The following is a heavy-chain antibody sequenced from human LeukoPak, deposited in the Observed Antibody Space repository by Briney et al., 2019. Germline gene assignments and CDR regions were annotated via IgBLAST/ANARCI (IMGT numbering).Heavy chain of an antibody. CDR1: GGSFSGYY. Sequence: SETLSLTCAVYGGSFSGYYWSWIRQPPGKGLEWIGEINHSGSTNYNPSLKSRVTISADTSKNQFSLKLSSVTAADTAVYYCARFAGWNGYGDYAKLAFDYWGQGTLVTVSS. J-gene: IGHJ4*02. CDR3: ARFAGWNGYGDYAKLAFDY. D-gene: IGHD4-17*01. CDR2: INHSGST. V-gene: IGHV4-34*01.